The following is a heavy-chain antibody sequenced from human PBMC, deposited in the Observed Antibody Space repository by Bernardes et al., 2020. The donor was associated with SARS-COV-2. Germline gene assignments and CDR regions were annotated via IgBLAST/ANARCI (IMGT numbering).Heavy chain of an antibody. J-gene: IGHJ4*02. CDR1: GYTFTSYG. D-gene: IGHD3-10*01. V-gene: IGHV1-18*01. Sequence: ASVKVSCKASGYTFTSYGISWVRQAPGQGLEWMGWISAYNGNTNYAQKLQGRVTMTTDTSTSTAYMELRSLRSDDTAVYYCASSGNPYGSGSRWGFDYWGQGTLVTVSS. CDR3: ASSGNPYGSGSRWGFDY. CDR2: ISAYNGNT.